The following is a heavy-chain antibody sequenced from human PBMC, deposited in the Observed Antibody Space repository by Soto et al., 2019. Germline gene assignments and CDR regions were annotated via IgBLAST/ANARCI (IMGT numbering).Heavy chain of an antibody. CDR3: AKAFGDWYPFEK. V-gene: IGHV3-23*01. J-gene: IGHJ4*02. D-gene: IGHD2-21*02. CDR2: INDNGNLR. CDR1: GFTFGSYA. Sequence: GGSLRLSCVASGFTFGSYAMTWVRRAPGKGLEWVSTINDNGNLRYYAESVRGRFTISIDNSKNKLYLQLNNLRAEDSARYYCAKAFGDWYPFEKWGLGALVTVSS.